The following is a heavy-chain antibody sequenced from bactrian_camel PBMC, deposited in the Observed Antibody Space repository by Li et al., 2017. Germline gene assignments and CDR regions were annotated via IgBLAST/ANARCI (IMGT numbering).Heavy chain of an antibody. CDR3: ATDSLWVGFMVLYDY. D-gene: IGHD5*01. V-gene: IGHV3-3*01. J-gene: IGHJ4*01. Sequence: HVQLVESGGGSVQAGESLTLSCAASEFTYSRTRLGWFRQAPGKKREGVAAIGGSGGSTSYADSVKGRFTISRDAAKRTVQLQMNSLKPEDTAVYYCATDSLWVGFMVLYDYWGQGTQVTVS. CDR1: EFTYSRTR. CDR2: IGGSGGST.